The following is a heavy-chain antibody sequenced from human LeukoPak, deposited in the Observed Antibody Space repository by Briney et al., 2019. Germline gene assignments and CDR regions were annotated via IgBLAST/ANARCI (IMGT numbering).Heavy chain of an antibody. CDR3: ASIQLLVSNFHF. D-gene: IGHD2-21*01. CDR2: ISSSGSTI. V-gene: IGHV3-11*01. Sequence: GGPLRLSCAASGFTFSDYYMTWLRQAPGKGLEWVSYISSSGSTIYYADSVKGRFTISRDNDKNSLYMQMNSLRADDPAVYYSASIQLLVSNFHFGGQGTRVSVST. CDR1: GFTFSDYY. J-gene: IGHJ4*02.